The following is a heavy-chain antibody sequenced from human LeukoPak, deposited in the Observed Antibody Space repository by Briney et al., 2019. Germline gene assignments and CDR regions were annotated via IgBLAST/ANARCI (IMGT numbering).Heavy chain of an antibody. CDR1: GFTFSRYG. J-gene: IGHJ4*02. V-gene: IGHV3-33*01. D-gene: IGHD6-13*01. CDR2: IWYDGSNK. Sequence: PGGSLRLSCAASGFTFSRYGMHWGRQAPGKGLEGVAVIWYDGSNKYYADSVKGRFTISRDHSNTPLYLQMNRLSADDTAVYYCARARRGHEYSRSSCYYFDYSRQGTLLTVSS. CDR3: ARARRGHEYSRSSCYYFDY.